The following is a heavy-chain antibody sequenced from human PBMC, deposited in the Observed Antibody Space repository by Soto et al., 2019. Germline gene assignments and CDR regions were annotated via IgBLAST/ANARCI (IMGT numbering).Heavy chain of an antibody. CDR1: GGSISSCGYS. V-gene: IGHV4-30-2*01. CDR3: ARVPAY. J-gene: IGHJ4*02. CDR2: IYHSGSI. Sequence: SETLSLTCAVSGGSISSCGYSWSWIRQPPGKGLEWIGYIYHSGSIYYNPSLKSRVTISEDRSKNQFSLKLSSVTAADTAVYYCARVPAYWGQGTLVTVSS.